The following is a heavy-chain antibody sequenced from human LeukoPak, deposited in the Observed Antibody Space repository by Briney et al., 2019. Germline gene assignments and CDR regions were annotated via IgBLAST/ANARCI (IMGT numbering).Heavy chain of an antibody. CDR3: ARDGADIVVVPASQNYGMDV. V-gene: IGHV3-23*01. CDR1: GFTFSSYA. J-gene: IGHJ6*02. CDR2: ISGSGGST. Sequence: GGSLRLSCAASGFTFSSYAMSWVRQAPGKGLEWVSAISGSGGSTYYADSVKGRFTISRDNSKNTLYLQMNSLRAEDTAVYYCARDGADIVVVPASQNYGMDVWGQGTTVTVSS. D-gene: IGHD2-2*01.